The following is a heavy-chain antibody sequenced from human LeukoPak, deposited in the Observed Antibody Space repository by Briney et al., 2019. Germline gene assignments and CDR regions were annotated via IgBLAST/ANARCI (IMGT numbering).Heavy chain of an antibody. D-gene: IGHD3-22*01. Sequence: GGSLILSCAASGFTFSSYEMNWVRQAPGKGLEWVSYISRSGSTIYYADSVGGRFTISRDNAKNSLYLQMDSLRAEDTAVYYCAREGYDSSGYYYGWWGQGTLVTVSS. CDR1: GFTFSSYE. J-gene: IGHJ4*02. CDR2: ISRSGSTI. CDR3: AREGYDSSGYYYGW. V-gene: IGHV3-48*03.